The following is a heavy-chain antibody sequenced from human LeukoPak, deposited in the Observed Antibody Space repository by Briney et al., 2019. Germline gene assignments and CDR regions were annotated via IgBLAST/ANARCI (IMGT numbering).Heavy chain of an antibody. CDR3: ARESRLRSINWFDP. D-gene: IGHD4-17*01. Sequence: SETLSLTCTVSGGSISSYYWSWIRQPAGKGLEWIGRIYTSGSTNYNPSLKSRVTKSVDTSKNQFSLKLSSVTAADTAVYYCARESRLRSINWFDPWGQGTLVTVSS. J-gene: IGHJ5*02. CDR2: IYTSGST. CDR1: GGSISSYY. V-gene: IGHV4-4*07.